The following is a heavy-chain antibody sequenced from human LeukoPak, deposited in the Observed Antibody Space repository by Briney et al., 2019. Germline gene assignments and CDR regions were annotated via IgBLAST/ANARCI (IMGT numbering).Heavy chain of an antibody. CDR1: GFTFSSYE. V-gene: IGHV3-48*03. D-gene: IGHD3-22*01. CDR2: ISSRGSTI. Sequence: PGGSLRLSCAASGFTFSSYEMNWVRQAPGKGLEWVSYISSRGSTIKYADSVKGRFTMSRDNAKNSLNLQMNSLRAEDTAVYYCARTMIVVDHLAAFDIWGQGTMVTVSS. CDR3: ARTMIVVDHLAAFDI. J-gene: IGHJ3*02.